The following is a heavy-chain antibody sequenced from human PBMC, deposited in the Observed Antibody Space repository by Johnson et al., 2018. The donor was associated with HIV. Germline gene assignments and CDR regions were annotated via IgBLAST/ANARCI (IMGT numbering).Heavy chain of an antibody. D-gene: IGHD3-10*01. V-gene: IGHV3-30*04. CDR1: GFTFSSYA. Sequence: QMLLVESGGGVVQPGRSLRLSCAASGFTFSSYAMHWVRQAPGKGLEWVAVISYDGSNKYYADSVKGRFTISRDNSKNTLYLQMNSLRAEDTAVYYCARGRIYGAFAFDIWGQGTMVTVS. CDR2: ISYDGSNK. CDR3: ARGRIYGAFAFDI. J-gene: IGHJ3*02.